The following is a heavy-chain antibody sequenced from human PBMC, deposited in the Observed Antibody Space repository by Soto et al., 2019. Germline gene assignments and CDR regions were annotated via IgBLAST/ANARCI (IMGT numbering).Heavy chain of an antibody. CDR3: ARGGSGSYRMFDY. CDR1: GFTFNTYV. D-gene: IGHD1-26*01. CDR2: ISVYHGNK. Sequence: QVQLVQPGAEVKKPGASVTVSCQASGFTFNTYVITWVRQAPGQGLEWLGWISVYHGNKNYAQKVQGRVTMTADTTTSTDYMELRSLSSDDTAVYDCARGGSGSYRMFDYWGQGTLVTVSS. V-gene: IGHV1-18*01. J-gene: IGHJ4*02.